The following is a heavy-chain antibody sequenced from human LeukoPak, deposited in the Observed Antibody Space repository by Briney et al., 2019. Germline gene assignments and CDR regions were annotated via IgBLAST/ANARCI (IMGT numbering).Heavy chain of an antibody. CDR3: ASDITGTTKYAFDI. D-gene: IGHD1-14*01. CDR2: IYYSGST. Sequence: SETLSLTCTVSGGSISRYYWSWIRQPPGKGLEWIGYIYYSGSTNYNPSLKSRVTISVDTSKNQFSLKLSSVTAADTAIYYCASDITGTTKYAFDIWGQGTMATVSS. V-gene: IGHV4-59*08. J-gene: IGHJ3*02. CDR1: GGSISRYY.